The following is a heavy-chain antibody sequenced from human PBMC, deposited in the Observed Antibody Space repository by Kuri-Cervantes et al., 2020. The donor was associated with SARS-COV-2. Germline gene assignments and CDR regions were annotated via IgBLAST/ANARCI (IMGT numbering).Heavy chain of an antibody. D-gene: IGHD5-18*01. CDR3: ARDLFYSYGYGFDY. V-gene: IGHV1-58*02. CDR1: GFTFTSSA. Sequence: SVKVSCKASGFTFTSSAMQWVRQARGQRLEWIGWIVVGSGNTNYAQKFQERVTITRDMSTSTAYMELSSLRSEDTAMYYCARDLFYSYGYGFDYWGQGTLVTVSS. CDR2: IVVGSGNT. J-gene: IGHJ4*02.